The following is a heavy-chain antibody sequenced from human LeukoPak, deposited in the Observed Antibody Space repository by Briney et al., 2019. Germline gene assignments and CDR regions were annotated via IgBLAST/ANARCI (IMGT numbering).Heavy chain of an antibody. CDR3: ARDHLVRGVTIFDY. CDR2: IYYSGST. D-gene: IGHD3-10*01. CDR1: GGSISSYY. J-gene: IGHJ4*02. Sequence: SETLSLTCTVSGGSISSYYWSWIRQPPGKGLEWIGYIYYSGSTNYNPSLKSRVTISVDTSKNQFSLQLSSVTPEDTAVYYCARDHLVRGVTIFDYWGQGTLVTVSS. V-gene: IGHV4-59*12.